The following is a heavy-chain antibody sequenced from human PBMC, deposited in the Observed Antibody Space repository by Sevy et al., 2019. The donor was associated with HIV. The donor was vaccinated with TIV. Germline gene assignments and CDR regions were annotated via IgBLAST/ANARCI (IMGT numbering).Heavy chain of an antibody. D-gene: IGHD4-17*01. Sequence: GGSLRLSCAASGFSVSSSYMSWVRQAPGKGLEWVAVIYSGGDTYHAESVKDRFTISRDKSKNTLYLQMSGLRAEDTAVYYCGRGDYTDYYYYGMDVWGQGTTVTVSS. CDR2: IYSGGDT. CDR1: GFSVSSSY. CDR3: GRGDYTDYYYYGMDV. J-gene: IGHJ6*02. V-gene: IGHV3-53*01.